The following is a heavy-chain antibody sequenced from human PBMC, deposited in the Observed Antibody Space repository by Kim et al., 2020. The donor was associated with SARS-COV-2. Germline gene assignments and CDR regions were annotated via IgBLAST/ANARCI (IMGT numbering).Heavy chain of an antibody. J-gene: IGHJ3*01. CDR1: GFTFGNAW. D-gene: IGHD3-10*01. CDR2: MNSDGSNT. V-gene: IGHV3-74*01. Sequence: GGSLRLSCEGSGFTFGNAWMVWVRLPPGKGLLWVAHMNSDGSNTVHAESVKGRFTISRDNGKSTVYLQMNSLRLEDTAVYYCVGRYHSSSGLVDVWGQGT. CDR3: VGRYHSSSGLVDV.